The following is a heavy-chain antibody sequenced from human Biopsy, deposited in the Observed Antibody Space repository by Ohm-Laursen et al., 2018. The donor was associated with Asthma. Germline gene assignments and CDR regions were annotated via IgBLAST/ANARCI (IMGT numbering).Heavy chain of an antibody. CDR2: INAGNGNT. J-gene: IGHJ3*02. V-gene: IGHV1-3*01. CDR3: ARTYYDFLTGQVNDAFAM. Sequence: GASVKVSCKASGYTFINYAIHWVRQAPGQRLEWMGWINAGNGNTKYSQKFQGRVTISRDTPASTAYMELSSLRSEDTAVYYCARTYYDFLTGQVNDAFAMWGQGTMVTVSS. D-gene: IGHD3-9*01. CDR1: GYTFINYA.